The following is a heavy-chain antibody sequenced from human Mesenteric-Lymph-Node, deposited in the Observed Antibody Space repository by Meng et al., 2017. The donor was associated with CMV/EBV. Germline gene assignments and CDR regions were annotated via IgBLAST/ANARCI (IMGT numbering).Heavy chain of an antibody. CDR1: GFSFSSFA. D-gene: IGHD2-2*01. CDR2: ISGSGYST. CDR3: AKDGAGSTGLLGSYYFDP. V-gene: IGHV3-23*01. Sequence: GESLKISCAASGFSFSSFAMSWVRQAPGKGLDRVAAISGSGYSTYYSESVKGRFTISRDNSKNTLYLQMNTLGVEDTATYYCAKDGAGSTGLLGSYYFDPWGQGTLVTVSS. J-gene: IGHJ4*02.